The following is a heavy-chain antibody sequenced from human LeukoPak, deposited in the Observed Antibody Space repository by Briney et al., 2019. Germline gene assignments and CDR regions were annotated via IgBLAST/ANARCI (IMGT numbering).Heavy chain of an antibody. Sequence: PGGSLRLSRAASGFTFSSYGMHWVRQVPGKGLEWVAVIWYDGSNKYYADSVQGRFTISRDNSKNTLYLQMNSLRAEDTAVYYCAEWGLVTTQGYYYYYMDVWGKGTTVTVSS. J-gene: IGHJ6*03. V-gene: IGHV3-33*06. D-gene: IGHD1-14*01. CDR2: IWYDGSNK. CDR3: AEWGLVTTQGYYYYYMDV. CDR1: GFTFSSYG.